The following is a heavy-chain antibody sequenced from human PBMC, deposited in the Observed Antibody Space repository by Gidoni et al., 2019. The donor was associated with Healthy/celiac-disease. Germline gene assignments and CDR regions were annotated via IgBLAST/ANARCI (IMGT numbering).Heavy chain of an antibody. V-gene: IGHV1-69*02. D-gene: IGHD6-19*01. CDR3: ARAGYSSGWHPGEVYFDY. Sequence: QVQLVQSGAEVKKPGSSVQVSCKASGGTFSSYTISWVRQAPGQGLEWMGRIIPVLGIANYAQKFQGRVTITADKSTSTAYMELSSRRSEDTAVYYCARAGYSSGWHPGEVYFDYWGQGTLVTVSS. J-gene: IGHJ4*02. CDR1: GGTFSSYT. CDR2: IIPVLGIA.